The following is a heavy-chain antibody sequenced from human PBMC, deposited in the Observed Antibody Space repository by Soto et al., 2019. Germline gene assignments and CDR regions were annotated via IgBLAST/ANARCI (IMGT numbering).Heavy chain of an antibody. J-gene: IGHJ5*02. D-gene: IGHD6-13*01. CDR2: LYFNGGT. CDR1: GGPINSPDYY. Sequence: QVQLQESGPGLVKPSQTLSLTCTVSGGPINSPDYYWTWIRQSPGKGLEWIGDLYFNGGTQYNPSLRTPVSMSLDTSKKHFSLKMRSVTAADTAVYYCASGISKYSSWYEPHTWFDAWGPGVLVTVSS. CDR3: ASGISKYSSWYEPHTWFDA. V-gene: IGHV4-30-4*01.